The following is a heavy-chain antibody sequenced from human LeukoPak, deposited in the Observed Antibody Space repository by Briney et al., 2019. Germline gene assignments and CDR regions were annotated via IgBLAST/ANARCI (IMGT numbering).Heavy chain of an antibody. J-gene: IGHJ5*02. CDR1: GDSVYSNSAA. Sequence: SQTLSLTCAISGDSVYSNSAAWNWIRQSPSRGLEWLGRTYYKSKWYNDYAVSGKSRITINPDTSKNQFSLQLNSVTPEDTAVYYCARDRRSSPPTGKHNWFDPWGQGTLVTVSS. V-gene: IGHV6-1*01. D-gene: IGHD6-13*01. CDR2: TYYKSKWYN. CDR3: ARDRRSSPPTGKHNWFDP.